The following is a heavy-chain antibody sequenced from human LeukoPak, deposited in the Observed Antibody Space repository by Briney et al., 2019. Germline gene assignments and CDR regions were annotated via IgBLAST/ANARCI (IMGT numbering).Heavy chain of an antibody. Sequence: ASVKVSCKASGYTFTSYDINWVRQATGQGLEWMGWMNPNSGNTGYAQKFQGRVTMTRNTSISTAYMELRSLRSDDTAVYYCARVFGDSSGYYGWFDPWGQGTLVTVSS. CDR1: GYTFTSYD. V-gene: IGHV1-8*01. CDR3: ARVFGDSSGYYGWFDP. D-gene: IGHD3-22*01. CDR2: MNPNSGNT. J-gene: IGHJ5*02.